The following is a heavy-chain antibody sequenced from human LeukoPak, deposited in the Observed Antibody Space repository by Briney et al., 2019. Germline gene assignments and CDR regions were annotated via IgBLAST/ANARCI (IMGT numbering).Heavy chain of an antibody. CDR1: GFTFSSYA. J-gene: IGHJ3*02. CDR3: ARRYPNNDAFDI. V-gene: IGHV3-23*01. CDR2: ISGSGGST. D-gene: IGHD1/OR15-1a*01. Sequence: GGSLRLSCAASGFTFSSYAMSWVRQAPGKGLEWVSAISGSGGSTYYADSVKGRFTNSRDNFKNTLYLQMNSLRAEETAVYYCARRYPNNDAFDIWGQGTMVTVSS.